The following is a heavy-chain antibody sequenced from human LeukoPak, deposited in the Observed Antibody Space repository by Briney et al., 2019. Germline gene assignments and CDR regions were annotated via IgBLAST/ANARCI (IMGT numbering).Heavy chain of an antibody. V-gene: IGHV3-21*01. CDR3: AELGITMIGGV. Sequence: GGSLRLSCAASGFTFSSYAMHWVRQAPGKGLEWVSSITSTSSYIYYADSVRGRFTISRDNAKNSLYLQMNSLRAGDTAVYYCAELGITMIGGVWGKGTTVTISS. CDR2: ITSTSSYI. CDR1: GFTFSSYA. D-gene: IGHD3-10*02. J-gene: IGHJ6*04.